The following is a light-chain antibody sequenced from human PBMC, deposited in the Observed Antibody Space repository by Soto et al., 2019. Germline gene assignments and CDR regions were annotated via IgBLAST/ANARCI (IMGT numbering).Light chain of an antibody. CDR3: QQYVVGSLLS. CDR1: QSVNTR. CDR2: DAS. J-gene: IGKJ5*01. V-gene: IGKV3-20*01. Sequence: VLTQSPGTLSLSPGESATLSCRASQSVNTRLAWYHHKPGEAPRLLISDASIRAAGIPDRFSGSGSGTDFPLTISRLEPGDFALYYCQQYVVGSLLSFGRGTRLEIK.